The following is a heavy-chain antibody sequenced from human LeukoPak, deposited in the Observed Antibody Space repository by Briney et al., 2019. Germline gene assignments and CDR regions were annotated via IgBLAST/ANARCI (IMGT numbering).Heavy chain of an antibody. V-gene: IGHV1-69*04. D-gene: IGHD4-17*01. CDR2: IIPIFGIA. J-gene: IGHJ4*02. CDR3: ARTEMTTVTPIDY. Sequence: GASVKVSCKASGGTFSSYAISWVRQAPGQGLEWMGRIIPIFGIANYAQKFQGRVTITADKSTSTAYMELSSLRSEDTAVYYCARTEMTTVTPIDYWGQGTLVTVSS. CDR1: GGTFSSYA.